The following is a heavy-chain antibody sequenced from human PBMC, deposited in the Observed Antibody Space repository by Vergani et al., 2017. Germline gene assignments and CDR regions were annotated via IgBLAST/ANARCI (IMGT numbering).Heavy chain of an antibody. CDR2: IYSTGST. CDR3: ARVMYRDEASTGYRLEGMDI. D-gene: IGHD3-9*01. Sequence: QVQLEASGPGLVKPSATLSLTCTVSGGSFNTYYWSWIRQSPGQGLEWIGYIYSTGSTNYNPSLNSRVTMSVDTSKNQFSLKLRSVTAADTAVYFCARVMYRDEASTGYRLEGMDIWGQGTTVTISS. CDR1: GGSFNTYY. J-gene: IGHJ6*02. V-gene: IGHV4-59*13.